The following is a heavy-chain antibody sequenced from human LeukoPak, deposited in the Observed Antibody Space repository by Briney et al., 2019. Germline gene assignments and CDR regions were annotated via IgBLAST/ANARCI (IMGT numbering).Heavy chain of an antibody. D-gene: IGHD4-17*01. CDR3: ARAYGDYDGYIDY. J-gene: IGHJ4*02. CDR2: ISSSGSYI. Sequence: GGSLRLSCAASGFTFSSYSMNWVRQAPGKGLGWVSSISSSGSYIYYADSVKGRFTISRDTAKNSLYLQMNSLRAEDTAVYYCARAYGDYDGYIDYWGQGTLVTVSS. CDR1: GFTFSSYS. V-gene: IGHV3-21*01.